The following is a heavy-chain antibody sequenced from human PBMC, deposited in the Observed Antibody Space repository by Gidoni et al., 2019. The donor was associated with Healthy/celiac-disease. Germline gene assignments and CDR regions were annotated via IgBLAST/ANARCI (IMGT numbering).Heavy chain of an antibody. J-gene: IGHJ3*02. CDR3: ARTYGGNLVGAFDI. CDR2: INWNGGST. CDR1: GSTFDDYG. Sequence: EVQLVESWGGVVRPGGSLSFSFAASGSTFDDYGMTWVRQAPGKGLEGVSGINWNGGSTGYADSVKGRFTISRDNAKNSLYLQMNSLRAEDTALYHCARTYGGNLVGAFDIWGQGTMVTVSS. V-gene: IGHV3-20*02. D-gene: IGHD2-21*02.